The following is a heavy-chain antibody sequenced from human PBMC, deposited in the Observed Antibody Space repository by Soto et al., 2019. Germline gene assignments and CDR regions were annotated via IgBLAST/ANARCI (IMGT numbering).Heavy chain of an antibody. Sequence: QVQLVQSGAEVKKPGSSVKVSCKASGGTFSSYAISWVRQAPGQGLEWMGGIIPIFGTANYAQKFQGRVTITAYETTSTAYMEMSSLRTEDTAVYYCARYRRGDYLEPHPRGMDVWGQGTTVTVSS. CDR3: ARYRRGDYLEPHPRGMDV. D-gene: IGHD4-17*01. CDR1: GGTFSSYA. CDR2: IIPIFGTA. V-gene: IGHV1-69*01. J-gene: IGHJ6*02.